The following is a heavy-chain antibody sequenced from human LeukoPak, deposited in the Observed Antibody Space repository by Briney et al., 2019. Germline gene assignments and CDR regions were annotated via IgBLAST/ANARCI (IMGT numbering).Heavy chain of an antibody. Sequence: PGGSLRLSCAASGFTFSSSAMSWVRQAPGKGLEWVSTISGSGDRTYYADSVKGRFTISRDNSKNTLFLHMNSLRAEDTAVYYCAKANPQLWIIFDYWGQGTLVTVSS. D-gene: IGHD5-18*01. V-gene: IGHV3-23*01. CDR1: GFTFSSSA. CDR2: ISGSGDRT. J-gene: IGHJ4*02. CDR3: AKANPQLWIIFDY.